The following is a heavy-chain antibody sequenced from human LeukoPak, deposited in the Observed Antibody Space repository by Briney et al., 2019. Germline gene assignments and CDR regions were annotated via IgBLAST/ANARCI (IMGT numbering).Heavy chain of an antibody. V-gene: IGHV3-23*01. CDR2: ISGSGGST. CDR1: GFTFSSYA. Sequence: GGSLRLSCAASGFTFSSYAMSWVRQAPGKGLEWVSAISGSGGSTYYADSVKGRFTISRDNSKNTLYLQMNSLRAEDTAVYYCAKTGDDFWSGYLAQLDYWGQGTLVTVSS. J-gene: IGHJ4*02. D-gene: IGHD3-3*01. CDR3: AKTGDDFWSGYLAQLDY.